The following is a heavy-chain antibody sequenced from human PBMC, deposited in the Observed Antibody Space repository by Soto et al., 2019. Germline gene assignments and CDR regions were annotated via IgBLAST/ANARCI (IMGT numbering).Heavy chain of an antibody. CDR3: ARGETQQQRDY. V-gene: IGHV4-4*02. J-gene: IGHJ4*02. CDR1: GDSITSDKW. Sequence: SETLSLTCAVSGDSITSDKWWSWIRQPPGKGLQWIGEIYHSGSTKYNPSLKSRVIISVDKSKNQFSLKLSSVTDADTAVYYCARGETQQQRDYWGQGTLVTVSS. D-gene: IGHD6-13*01. CDR2: IYHSGST.